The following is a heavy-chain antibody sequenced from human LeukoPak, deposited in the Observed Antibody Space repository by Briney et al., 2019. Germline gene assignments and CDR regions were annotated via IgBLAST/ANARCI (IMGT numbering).Heavy chain of an antibody. CDR3: ARSQGYYDSSGYYHDLDY. D-gene: IGHD3-22*01. Sequence: GGSLRLSCAASGFTFRSYGMHWVRQAPGKGLEWVAFIRYDGSNKYYADSVKGRFTISRDNAKNSLYLQMNSLRAEDTAVYYCARSQGYYDSSGYYHDLDYWGQGTLVTVSS. J-gene: IGHJ4*02. V-gene: IGHV3-30*02. CDR1: GFTFRSYG. CDR2: IRYDGSNK.